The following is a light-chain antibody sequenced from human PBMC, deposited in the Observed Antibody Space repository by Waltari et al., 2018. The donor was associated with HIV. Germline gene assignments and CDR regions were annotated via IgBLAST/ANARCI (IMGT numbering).Light chain of an antibody. J-gene: IGLJ1*01. CDR2: EVS. V-gene: IGLV2-14*01. CDR1: SSDVGLYNY. Sequence: QSALTQPASVSGSPGQSITISCTGTSSDVGLYNYVSWYRQHPGQGPKLMIYEVSKRPSGVSNRLSGSKSGNTSSLTISGLQAEDEADYYCSSYTGSSTLYVFGTGTKVTVL. CDR3: SSYTGSSTLYV.